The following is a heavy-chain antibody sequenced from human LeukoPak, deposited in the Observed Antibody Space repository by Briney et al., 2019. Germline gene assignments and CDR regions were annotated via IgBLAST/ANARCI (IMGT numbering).Heavy chain of an antibody. CDR3: ARGVSLVRGMWFDP. Sequence: PSETLSLTCTVSGASISSGNYYWSWIRQPAGKGLDWIGRVHTSVGTNYNPSFKSRVTISLDTSKNQFSLRLTSVTAADTAMYYCARGVSLVRGMWFDPWGQGTLVTVSS. J-gene: IGHJ5*02. V-gene: IGHV4-61*02. D-gene: IGHD3-10*01. CDR1: GASISSGNYY. CDR2: VHTSVGT.